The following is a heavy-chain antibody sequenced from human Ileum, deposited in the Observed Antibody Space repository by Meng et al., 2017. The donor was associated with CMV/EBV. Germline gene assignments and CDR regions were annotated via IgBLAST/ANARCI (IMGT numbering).Heavy chain of an antibody. J-gene: IGHJ6*02. CDR3: ARGFYNGMDV. CDR1: GHTFSNYN. V-gene: IGHV3-21*01. Sequence: GGSLRLSCAASGHTFSNYNMNWVRQAPGKGLEWVSSISGSSSNIFYADSVKGRFTISRDNAKNSLYVQMNSLRAEDTAVYYCARGFYNGMDVWGQGTTVTVSS. CDR2: ISGSSSNI.